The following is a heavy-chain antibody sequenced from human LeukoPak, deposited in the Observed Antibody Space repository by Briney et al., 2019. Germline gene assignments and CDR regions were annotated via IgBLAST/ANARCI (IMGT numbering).Heavy chain of an antibody. Sequence: SVKVSCKASGGTFSCYAISWVRQAPGQGLEWMGGIIPIFGTANYAQKFQGRVTITADESTSTAYMELSSLRSEDTAVYYCASGFSGWYYYAFDIWGQGTMVTVSS. CDR2: IIPIFGTA. CDR1: GGTFSCYA. V-gene: IGHV1-69*01. J-gene: IGHJ3*02. CDR3: ASGFSGWYYYAFDI. D-gene: IGHD6-19*01.